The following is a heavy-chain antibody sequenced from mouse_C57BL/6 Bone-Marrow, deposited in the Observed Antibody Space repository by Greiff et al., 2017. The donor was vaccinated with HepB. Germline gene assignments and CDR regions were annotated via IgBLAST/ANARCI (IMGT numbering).Heavy chain of an antibody. CDR3: ARKDLSRAMDY. J-gene: IGHJ4*01. D-gene: IGHD5-1*01. CDR2: IHPNSGST. CDR1: GYTFTSYW. Sequence: QVQLQQSGAELVKPGASVKLSCKASGYTFTSYWMHWVKQRPGQGLEWIGMIHPNSGSTNYNEKFKSKATLTVDKSSSTAYMQLSSLTSEDSAVYYCARKDLSRAMDYWGQGTSVTVSS. V-gene: IGHV1-64*01.